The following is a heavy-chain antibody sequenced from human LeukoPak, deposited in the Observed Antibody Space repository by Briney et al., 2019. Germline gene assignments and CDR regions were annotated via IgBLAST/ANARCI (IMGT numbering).Heavy chain of an antibody. CDR2: IRPSGML. D-gene: IGHD3-22*01. J-gene: IGHJ4*02. Sequence: PSETLSLTCTVPGAPFNSDDQYWHWIRQSPGKGVEWLRSIRPSGMLYNNPSLESRVTMSRDTSKNQFSLNLNSVTAADTAVYFCSRGLDSRKVGYWGQGILVTVSS. CDR3: SRGLDSRKVGY. CDR1: GAPFNSDDQY. V-gene: IGHV4-31*03.